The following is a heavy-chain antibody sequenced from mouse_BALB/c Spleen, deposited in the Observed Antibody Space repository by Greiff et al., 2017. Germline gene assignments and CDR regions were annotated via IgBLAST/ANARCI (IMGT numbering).Heavy chain of an antibody. D-gene: IGHD2-3*01. CDR1: GYTFTSYW. CDR2: IDPSDSYT. CDR3: ARWLLHVYYFDY. Sequence: QVQLQQSGAELVKPGASVKLSCKASGYTFTSYWMHWVKQRPGQGLEWIGEIDPSDSYTNYNQKFKGKATLTVDKSSSTAYMQLSSLTSEDSAVYYCARWLLHVYYFDYWGQGTTLTVSS. V-gene: IGHV1-69*02. J-gene: IGHJ2*01.